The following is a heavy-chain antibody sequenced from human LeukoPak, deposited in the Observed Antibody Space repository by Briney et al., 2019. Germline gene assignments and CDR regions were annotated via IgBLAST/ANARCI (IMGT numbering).Heavy chain of an antibody. CDR1: GYTFTGYY. Sequence: GASVKVSCKASGYTFTGYYMHWVRQAPGQGLEWMGWINPNSGGTNYAQKFQGRVTMTRDTSISTAYMELSRLRSDDTAVYYCARAPIVVVPAAINGYYYYYYYMDVWGKGTTVTVSS. V-gene: IGHV1-2*02. J-gene: IGHJ6*03. CDR3: ARAPIVVVPAAINGYYYYYYYMDV. CDR2: INPNSGGT. D-gene: IGHD2-2*01.